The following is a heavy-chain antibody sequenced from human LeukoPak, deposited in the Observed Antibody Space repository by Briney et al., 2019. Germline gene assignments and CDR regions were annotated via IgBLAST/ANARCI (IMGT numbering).Heavy chain of an antibody. CDR2: IYSNGST. CDR1: DFTVSSNY. J-gene: IGHJ3*02. V-gene: IGHV3-53*01. D-gene: IGHD3-22*01. CDR3: ARFYSSGSFGAFDI. Sequence: GGSLRLSCATSDFTVSSNYMSWVRQAPGKGLEGVSIIYSNGSTYYADSMKGRFTISRDNSKNTLYLQMNSLRAEDTAVYYCARFYSSGSFGAFDIWGQGTMVSVSS.